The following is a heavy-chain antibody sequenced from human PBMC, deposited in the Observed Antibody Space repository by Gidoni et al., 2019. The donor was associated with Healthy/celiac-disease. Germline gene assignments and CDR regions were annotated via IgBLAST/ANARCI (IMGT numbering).Heavy chain of an antibody. CDR2: ISSSSSYI. V-gene: IGHV3-21*01. Sequence: EVQLVESGGGLVKTGGSLRLSCAASGFTFSSYSMNWVRQAPGKGLEWVSSISSSSSYIYYADSVKGRFTISRDNAKNSLYLQMNSLRAEDTAVYYCARESIVGATTYYFDYWGQGTLVTVSS. CDR3: ARESIVGATTYYFDY. D-gene: IGHD1-26*01. J-gene: IGHJ4*02. CDR1: GFTFSSYS.